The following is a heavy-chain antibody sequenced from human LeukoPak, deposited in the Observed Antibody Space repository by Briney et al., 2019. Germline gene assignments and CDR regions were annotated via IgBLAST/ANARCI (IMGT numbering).Heavy chain of an antibody. CDR2: ISYTGST. D-gene: IGHD5-18*01. J-gene: IGHJ4*02. CDR3: ARGDAAMNLIRK. V-gene: IGHV4-59*08. CDR1: GASINNYY. Sequence: SETLSLTCTVSGASINNYYWSWIRQPPGKALEWIGHISYTGSTNYSPSLKSRVTMSVDTSKNQFSLRLSSVTAADTAVYYCARGDAAMNLIRKWGQGTLVTVSS.